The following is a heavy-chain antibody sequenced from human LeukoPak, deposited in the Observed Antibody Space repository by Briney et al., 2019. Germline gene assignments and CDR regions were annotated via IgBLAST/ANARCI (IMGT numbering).Heavy chain of an antibody. CDR1: GYTFTSYA. CDR2: ISASGGST. CDR3: AKWETYYYGSVSYYYGMGSYYFDY. V-gene: IGHV3-23*01. Sequence: GASLRLSCKASGYTFTSYAISWVRQAPGKGLEWVSAISASGGSTYYADSVQGRVTITRDNSKNTLYLQMTSLRSEDTAVYYCAKWETYYYGSVSYYYGMGSYYFDYWGQGTLVTVSS. J-gene: IGHJ4*02. D-gene: IGHD3-10*01.